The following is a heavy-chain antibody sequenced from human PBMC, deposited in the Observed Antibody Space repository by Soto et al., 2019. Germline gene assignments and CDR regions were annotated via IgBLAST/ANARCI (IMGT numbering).Heavy chain of an antibody. CDR2: INHSGTT. V-gene: IGHV4-34*01. CDR1: GGAFSGYY. Sequence: SETLSLTCAVYGGAFSGYYWSWIRQPPGKGLEWIGEINHSGTTNYNPSLKCRVTISVDTSKNQFSLKLSSVTAADTAVYYCARADASRAFDYWGQGTLVTVSS. CDR3: ARADASRAFDY. J-gene: IGHJ4*02.